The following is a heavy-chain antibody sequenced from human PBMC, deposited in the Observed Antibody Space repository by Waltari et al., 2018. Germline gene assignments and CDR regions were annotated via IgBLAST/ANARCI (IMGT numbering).Heavy chain of an antibody. V-gene: IGHV3-23*04. CDR3: VSGWYNGY. D-gene: IGHD6-19*01. CDR2: MSGSGGST. J-gene: IGHJ4*02. CDR1: GFTFSSYE. Sequence: EVQLVESGGGLVQPGGSLRLSCAASGFTFSSYEMNWVRQAPGKGLEWVSSMSGSGGSTYYADAVKGRVTISRDNSKNTLYLQMNSLRAEDTAVYYCVSGWYNGYWGQGTLVTVSS.